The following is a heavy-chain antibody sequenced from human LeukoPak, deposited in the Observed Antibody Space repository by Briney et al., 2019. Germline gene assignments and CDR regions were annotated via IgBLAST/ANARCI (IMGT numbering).Heavy chain of an antibody. D-gene: IGHD3-3*01. CDR1: GFTFSSYA. Sequence: PGGSLRLSCAASGFTFSSYAMSWVRQAPGKGLEWVSGISGSGGVTRHADSVKGRFTISRDNSDNRLYLQLNSLRAGDTAVYYCAKPQTDYDFWSAGWFATWGQGTLVLVSS. J-gene: IGHJ5*02. CDR3: AKPQTDYDFWSAGWFAT. CDR2: ISGSGGVT. V-gene: IGHV3-23*01.